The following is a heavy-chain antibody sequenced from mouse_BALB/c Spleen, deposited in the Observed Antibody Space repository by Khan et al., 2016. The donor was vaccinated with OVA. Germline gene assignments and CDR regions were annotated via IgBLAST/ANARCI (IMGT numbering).Heavy chain of an antibody. J-gene: IGHJ2*01. CDR2: IYPGNGYT. CDR3: TTADCRYYFDY. V-gene: IGHV1S134*01. CDR1: GSTFTSSG. Sequence: VQLKQSGAELGRPGSSGKLSCKTSGSTFTSSGIKWVKQRPGQGLEWIGYIYPGNGYTEYNERFQGKAILTSDTSSSPAYMQLRSLTSEDSAMYCCTTADCRYYFDYWGQGTILTVSS. D-gene: IGHD6-1*01.